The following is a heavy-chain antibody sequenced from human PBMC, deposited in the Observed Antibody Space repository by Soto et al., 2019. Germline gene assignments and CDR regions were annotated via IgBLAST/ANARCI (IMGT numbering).Heavy chain of an antibody. V-gene: IGHV1-46*01. D-gene: IGHD1-26*01. J-gene: IGHJ4*02. CDR3: ARDWEFGY. CDR1: GYSFSIFY. CDR2: INPSGDTT. Sequence: ASVKVSCKASGYSFSIFYMHCVLQAPGHWLEWMGVINPSGDTTTYAQKFRDRVTMTRDTSTSTLFMELSSLRSEDTAVYFCARDWEFGYWGQGTLVTVSS.